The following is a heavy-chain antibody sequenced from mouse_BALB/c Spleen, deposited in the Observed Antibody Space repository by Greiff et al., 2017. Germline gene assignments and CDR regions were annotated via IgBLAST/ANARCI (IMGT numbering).Heavy chain of an antibody. D-gene: IGHD2-1*01. J-gene: IGHJ3*01. Sequence: EVQLVESGGGLVKPGGSLKLSCAASGFTFSSYAMSWVRQSPEKRLEWVAEISSGGSYTYYPDTVTGRFTISRDNAKNTLYLEMSSLRSEDTAMYYCARGGGNYFFAYWGQGTLVTVSA. CDR3: ARGGGNYFFAY. V-gene: IGHV5-9-4*01. CDR2: ISSGGSYT. CDR1: GFTFSSYA.